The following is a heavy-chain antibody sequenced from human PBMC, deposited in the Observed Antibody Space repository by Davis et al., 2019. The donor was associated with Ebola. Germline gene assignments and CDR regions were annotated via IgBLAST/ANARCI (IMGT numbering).Heavy chain of an antibody. Sequence: AASVKVSCKASGYTFTTYGISWVRQAPGQGLEWMGWISTYNDNTNYAQKLQGRVTMTTDTSTSTAYMELRSLRSDDTAVYYCARDRYCSGGSCYSSNYYGMDVWGQGTTVTVSS. CDR1: GYTFTTYG. J-gene: IGHJ6*02. V-gene: IGHV1-18*01. CDR3: ARDRYCSGGSCYSSNYYGMDV. CDR2: ISTYNDNT. D-gene: IGHD2-15*01.